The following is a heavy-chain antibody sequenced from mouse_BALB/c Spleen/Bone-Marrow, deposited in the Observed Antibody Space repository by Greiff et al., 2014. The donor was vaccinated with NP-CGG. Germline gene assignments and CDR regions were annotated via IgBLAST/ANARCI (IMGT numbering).Heavy chain of an antibody. Sequence: VQLQQPRTVLARPGASVKMSCKASGYSFTSYWMHWVKQRPGQGLEWIGAIYPGNSDTSYNQKFKGKAKLTAVTSASTAYMELSSLTNEDSAVYYCTRGAYYDYSYYAMDYWGQGTSVTVSS. CDR2: IYPGNSDT. V-gene: IGHV1-5*01. CDR3: TRGAYYDYSYYAMDY. D-gene: IGHD2-4*01. CDR1: GYSFTSYW. J-gene: IGHJ4*01.